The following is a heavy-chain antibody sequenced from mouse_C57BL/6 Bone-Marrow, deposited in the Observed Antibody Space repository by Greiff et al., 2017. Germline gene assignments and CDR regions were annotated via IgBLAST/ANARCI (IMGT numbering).Heavy chain of an antibody. Sequence: VKLQQSGAELARPGASVKLSCKASGYTFTSYGISWVKQRTGQGLEWIGEIYPRSGNTYYNEKFKGKATLTADKSSSTAYMELRSLTSEDSAVYFCARSTADLLFMDYWGQGTSVTVSS. V-gene: IGHV1-81*01. J-gene: IGHJ4*01. D-gene: IGHD2-10*01. CDR1: GYTFTSYG. CDR3: ARSTADLLFMDY. CDR2: IYPRSGNT.